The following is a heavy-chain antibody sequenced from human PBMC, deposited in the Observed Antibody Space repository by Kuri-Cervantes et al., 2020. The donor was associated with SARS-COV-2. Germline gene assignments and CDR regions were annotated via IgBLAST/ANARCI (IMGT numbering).Heavy chain of an antibody. J-gene: IGHJ3*01. CDR2: IIPILGTA. V-gene: IGHV1-69*04. CDR3: ARAVDYMNAFDF. Sequence: SVKVSCKASGGTFSSYAISWVRQAPGQGLEWMGRIIPILGTANYAQKFQGRVTITADKSTSTAYMGLSSLRSEDTAVYYCARAVDYMNAFDFWGQGTMVTVSS. D-gene: IGHD4-11*01. CDR1: GGTFSSYA.